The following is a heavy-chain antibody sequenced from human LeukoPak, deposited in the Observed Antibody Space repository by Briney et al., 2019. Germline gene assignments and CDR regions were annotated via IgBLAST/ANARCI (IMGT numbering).Heavy chain of an antibody. D-gene: IGHD4-11*01. CDR3: ASLSKENWFDP. CDR2: ISNSSSYI. CDR1: GFTFSSYS. V-gene: IGHV3-21*01. J-gene: IGHJ5*02. Sequence: XSLILSCAASGFTFSSYSMNWVRQAPGKGLEWVSSISNSSSYIYYADSVKGRFTISRDNAKNSLYLQMNSLRAEDTAVYYCASLSKENWFDPWGQGTLVTVSS.